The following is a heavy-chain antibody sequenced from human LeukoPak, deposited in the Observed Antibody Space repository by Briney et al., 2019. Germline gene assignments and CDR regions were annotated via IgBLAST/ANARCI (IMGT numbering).Heavy chain of an antibody. Sequence: GGTLRLSCAASGFTFSSYGMSWVRQAPGKGLEWVSAISGSGGSTYYADPVKGRFTISRDNSKNTLYLRMDSLRAEDTAVYYCAKDRRLAAFDYGGQGTLVTVSS. CDR2: ISGSGGST. V-gene: IGHV3-23*01. CDR3: AKDRRLAAFDY. J-gene: IGHJ4*02. D-gene: IGHD6-25*01. CDR1: GFTFSSYG.